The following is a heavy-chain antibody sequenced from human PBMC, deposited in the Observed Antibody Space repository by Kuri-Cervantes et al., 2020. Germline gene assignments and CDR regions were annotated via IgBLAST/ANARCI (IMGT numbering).Heavy chain of an antibody. Sequence: GSLRLSCTVSGGSISSYYWSWIRQPPGKGLEWIGYIYYSGNTNYNPSLKSRVTISVDTSKNQFSLKLSSVTAADTAVYYCASSGRDNFWSGYGVGGYYYYYMDVWGKGNPGHRLL. J-gene: IGHJ6*03. D-gene: IGHD3-3*01. CDR2: IYYSGNT. CDR1: GGSISSYY. CDR3: ASSGRDNFWSGYGVGGYYYYYMDV. V-gene: IGHV4-59*01.